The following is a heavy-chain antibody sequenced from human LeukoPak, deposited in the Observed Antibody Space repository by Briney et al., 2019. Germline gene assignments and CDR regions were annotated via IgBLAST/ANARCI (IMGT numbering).Heavy chain of an antibody. CDR1: RFTFSSYA. V-gene: IGHV3-23*01. CDR2: ISGSGGST. Sequence: PGGSLRLSCAASRFTFSSYAMSWVRQAPGKGLEWVSAISGSGGSTYYADSVKGRFTISRDNSKNTLYLQMNSLRAEDTAVYYCAKGIAVAGKYYFDYWGQGTLVTVSS. CDR3: AKGIAVAGKYYFDY. D-gene: IGHD6-19*01. J-gene: IGHJ4*02.